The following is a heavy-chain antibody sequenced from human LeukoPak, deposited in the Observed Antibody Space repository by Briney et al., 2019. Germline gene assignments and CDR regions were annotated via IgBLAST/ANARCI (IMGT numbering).Heavy chain of an antibody. CDR1: GFTFSSYA. D-gene: IGHD3-22*01. J-gene: IGHJ4*02. V-gene: IGHV3-23*01. CDR2: ISGSGGST. Sequence: PGGSLRLSCAASGFTFSSYAMSWVRQAPGKGLEWVSAISGSGGSTYYADSVKGRFTISRDDSKNMLYLQMNSLRAEDTAVYYCAKGKGYYDSSGDYFDYWGQGTLVTVSS. CDR3: AKGKGYYDSSGDYFDY.